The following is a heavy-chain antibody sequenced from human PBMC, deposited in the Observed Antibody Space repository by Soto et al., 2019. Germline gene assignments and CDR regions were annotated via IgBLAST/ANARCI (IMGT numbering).Heavy chain of an antibody. CDR1: GYTFTSYG. V-gene: IGHV1-18*01. CDR2: ISAYNGNT. J-gene: IGHJ4*02. CDR3: ARDLNDSSGYWEDNFDY. D-gene: IGHD3-22*01. Sequence: ASVKVSCKAPGYTFTSYGISWVGQAPGQGLEWMGWISAYNGNTNYAQKLQGRVTMTTDTSTRKAYMELRSLRSDDTAVYYCARDLNDSSGYWEDNFDYWGQGTLVTVSS.